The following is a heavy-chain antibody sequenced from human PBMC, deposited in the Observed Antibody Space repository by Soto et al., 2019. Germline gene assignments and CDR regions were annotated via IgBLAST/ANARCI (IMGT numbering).Heavy chain of an antibody. V-gene: IGHV3-30-3*01. CDR2: ISYDGSNK. CDR1: GFTFSSYA. J-gene: IGHJ4*02. D-gene: IGHD4-17*01. Sequence: QVQLVESGGGVVQPGRSLRLSCAASGFTFSSYAMHWVRQAPGKGLEWVAVISYDGSNKYYADSVKGRFTISRDNSKNTLYLQMNSLTAEDTAEYYCARDITATVTSYLDYWGQGTLVTVSS. CDR3: ARDITATVTSYLDY.